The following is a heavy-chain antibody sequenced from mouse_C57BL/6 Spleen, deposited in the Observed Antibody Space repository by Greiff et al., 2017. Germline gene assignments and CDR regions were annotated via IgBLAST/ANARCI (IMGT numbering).Heavy chain of an antibody. D-gene: IGHD2-4*01. CDR2: INPNNGGT. CDR1: GYTFTDYY. J-gene: IGHJ3*01. CDR3: ARSHPYDYDGAWFAY. V-gene: IGHV1-26*01. Sequence: VQLQQSGPELVKPGASVKISCKASGYTFTDYYMNWVKQSHGKSLEWIGDINPNNGGTSYNQKFKGKATLTVDKSSSTAYMELRSLTSEDSAVYYCARSHPYDYDGAWFAYWGQGTLVTVSA.